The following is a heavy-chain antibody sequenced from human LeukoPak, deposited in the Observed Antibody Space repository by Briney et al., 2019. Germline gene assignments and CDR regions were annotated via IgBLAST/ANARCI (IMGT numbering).Heavy chain of an antibody. CDR3: ARETQGSGSSYYYYGMDV. V-gene: IGHV3-30*04. Sequence: GRSLRLSCAASGFTFSSYAMHWVRQAPGKGLEWVAVISYDGSNKYYADSVKGRFTISRDNAKNSLYLQMNSLRAEDTAVYYCARETQGSGSSYYYYGMDVWGKGTTVTVSS. CDR1: GFTFSSYA. CDR2: ISYDGSNK. J-gene: IGHJ6*04. D-gene: IGHD3-10*01.